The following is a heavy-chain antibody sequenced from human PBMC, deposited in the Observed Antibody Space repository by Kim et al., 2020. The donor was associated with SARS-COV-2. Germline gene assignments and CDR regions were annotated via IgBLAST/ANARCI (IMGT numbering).Heavy chain of an antibody. CDR3: ARDLGMTAIDRDYYFYYGMDV. Sequence: GGSLRLSFAASGFTFSSYWMSWVRQAPGKGLEWVASIKQDGSEKYYVDSVKGRFTISRDNAKNSLYLQMNSLRAEDTAVYYCARDLGMTAIDRDYYFYYGMDVWGRGTTVTVSS. CDR1: GFTFSSYW. V-gene: IGHV3-7*03. J-gene: IGHJ6*02. CDR2: IKQDGSEK. D-gene: IGHD3-10*01.